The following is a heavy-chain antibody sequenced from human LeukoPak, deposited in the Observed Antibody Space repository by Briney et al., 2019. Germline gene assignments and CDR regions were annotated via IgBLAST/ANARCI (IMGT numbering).Heavy chain of an antibody. Sequence: QPGGSLRLSCRVSGLTFSRHAMSWVRQTPGKGLEWVSAITGIGGSTYYKDSVKGRFTVSRDNSKNTLYLDLNDLRAGDTAIYYCAKGTKPVMTIPDYWGQGILVTVSS. V-gene: IGHV3-23*01. CDR1: GLTFSRHA. D-gene: IGHD1/OR15-1a*01. J-gene: IGHJ4*02. CDR3: AKGTKPVMTIPDY. CDR2: ITGIGGST.